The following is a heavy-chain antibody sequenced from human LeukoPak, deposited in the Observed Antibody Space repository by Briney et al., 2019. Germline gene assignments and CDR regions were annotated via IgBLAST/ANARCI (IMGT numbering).Heavy chain of an antibody. Sequence: SETLTLTCTASGFTISSYYWSWIRQPPGKGLEWIGSIYYSGSTNYNPSLKSRVNISVDTSKNQFSLKLSSVTAADTAVYYCALNYAPSGWYNYFVYWGQGTLVTVSS. CDR3: ALNYAPSGWYNYFVY. CDR1: GFTISSYY. CDR2: IYYSGST. J-gene: IGHJ4*02. V-gene: IGHV4-59*01. D-gene: IGHD6-19*01.